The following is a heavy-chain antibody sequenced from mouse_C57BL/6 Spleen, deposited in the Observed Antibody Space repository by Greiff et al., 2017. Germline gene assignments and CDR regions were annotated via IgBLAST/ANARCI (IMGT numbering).Heavy chain of an antibody. CDR2: INPNNGGT. D-gene: IGHD1-1*01. CDR1: GYTFTDYN. Sequence: DVQLVESGPELVKPGASVKMSCKASGYTFTDYNMHWVKQSHGKSLEWIGYINPNNGGTSYNQKFKGKATLTVNKSSSTAYMELRSLTSEDSAVYYCARDYGSSGWYFDVWGTGTTVTVSS. CDR3: ARDYGSSGWYFDV. J-gene: IGHJ1*03. V-gene: IGHV1-22*01.